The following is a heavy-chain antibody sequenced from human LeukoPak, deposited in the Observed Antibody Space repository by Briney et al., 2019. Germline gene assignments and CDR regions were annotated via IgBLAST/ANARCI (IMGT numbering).Heavy chain of an antibody. D-gene: IGHD3-3*01. Sequence: SETLSLTWTVSGGSISRYFWSWIRQPPGKGLEWIGYIYYSGSTNYNPSLKSRVTISVDTSKNQVSLKLNSVTAADTAVYYCARHEGDTSGSYMYNWFDPWGQGTLVTVSS. CDR3: ARHEGDTSGSYMYNWFDP. CDR2: IYYSGST. CDR1: GGSISRYF. J-gene: IGHJ5*02. V-gene: IGHV4-59*08.